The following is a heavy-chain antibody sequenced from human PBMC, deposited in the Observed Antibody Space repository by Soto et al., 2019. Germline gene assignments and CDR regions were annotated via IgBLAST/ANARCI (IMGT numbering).Heavy chain of an antibody. V-gene: IGHV3-21*01. CDR2: ISSSSSYK. D-gene: IGHD4-17*01. J-gene: IGHJ6*02. CDR3: AKDLVTYEDYDYYYSAMDV. Sequence: PGGSPRLSCAASGVSFSSYSMNWVRQAPGKGLEWVSSISSSSSYKYYADSVKGRFTISRDNAKNTLYLQMNSLRAEDTAVYYCAKDLVTYEDYDYYYSAMDVWGQGTTVTVSS. CDR1: GVSFSSYS.